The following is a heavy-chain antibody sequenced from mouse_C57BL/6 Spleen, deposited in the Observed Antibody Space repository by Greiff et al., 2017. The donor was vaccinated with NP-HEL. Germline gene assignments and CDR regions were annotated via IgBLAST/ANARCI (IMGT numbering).Heavy chain of an antibody. Sequence: QVQLQQPGAELVKPGASVKLSCKASGYTFTSYWMHWVKQRPGQGLEWIGMIHPNSGSTNYNEKFKSKATLTVDKSSSTAHMELRSLTSEDSAVYYCARSSSYWYFDVWGTGTTVTVSS. J-gene: IGHJ1*03. CDR3: ARSSSYWYFDV. CDR1: GYTFTSYW. V-gene: IGHV1-64*01. CDR2: IHPNSGST. D-gene: IGHD1-1*01.